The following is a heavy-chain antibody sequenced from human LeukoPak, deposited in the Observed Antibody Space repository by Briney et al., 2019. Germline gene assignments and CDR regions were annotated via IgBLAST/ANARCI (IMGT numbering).Heavy chain of an antibody. CDR2: INPNSGGT. Sequence: GASVKVSCKASGYTFTGYYMHWVRQAPGQGLEWMGWINPNSGGTNYAQKFQGRVTMTRDTSISTAYMELSRLRSDDTAVYYCARVSYYYDSSGYYTNLYYYYYMDVWGKGTTVTVSS. V-gene: IGHV1-2*02. D-gene: IGHD3-22*01. J-gene: IGHJ6*03. CDR3: ARVSYYYDSSGYYTNLYYYYYMDV. CDR1: GYTFTGYY.